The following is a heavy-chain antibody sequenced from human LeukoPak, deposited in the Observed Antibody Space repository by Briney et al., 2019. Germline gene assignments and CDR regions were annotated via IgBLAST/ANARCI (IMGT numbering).Heavy chain of an antibody. V-gene: IGHV4-38-2*02. Sequence: SETLSLTCAVSGYSISSGYYWGWIRQPPGKGLEWIGSIYHSGSTYYNPPLKSRVTISVDTSKNQFSLKLSSVTAADTAVYYCAREAYSSSGYMDVWGKGTTVTVSS. CDR1: GYSISSGYY. CDR3: AREAYSSSGYMDV. J-gene: IGHJ6*03. CDR2: IYHSGST. D-gene: IGHD6-13*01.